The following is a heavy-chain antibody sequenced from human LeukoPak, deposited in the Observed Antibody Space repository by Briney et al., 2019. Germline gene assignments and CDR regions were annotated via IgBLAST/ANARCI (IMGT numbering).Heavy chain of an antibody. Sequence: ASVKVSCKASGYTFTSYYMHWVRQAPGQGLEWMGWMNPNSGATNYAQKFQGRVTMTRDTSSSTAYMELSWLTSDDTAVYYCARDPTNWIDYWGQGTLVTVSS. CDR1: GYTFTSYY. J-gene: IGHJ4*02. CDR3: ARDPTNWIDY. V-gene: IGHV1-2*02. CDR2: MNPNSGAT. D-gene: IGHD1-1*01.